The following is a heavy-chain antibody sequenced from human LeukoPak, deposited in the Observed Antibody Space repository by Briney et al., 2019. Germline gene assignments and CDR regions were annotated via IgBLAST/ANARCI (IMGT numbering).Heavy chain of an antibody. CDR2: ISGGGANR. CDR3: ATLHFYAMGV. V-gene: IGHV3-11*01. J-gene: IGHJ6*02. CDR1: GLRFSDQY. Sequence: GGSLRLSGAASGLRFSDQYMIWIRQTPGKGLEWVSFISGGGANRFYAGSMKGRFTSSKYNTKNSLYLQMNSLRAEDTAIYYCATLHFYAMGVWGQGTTVTVSS.